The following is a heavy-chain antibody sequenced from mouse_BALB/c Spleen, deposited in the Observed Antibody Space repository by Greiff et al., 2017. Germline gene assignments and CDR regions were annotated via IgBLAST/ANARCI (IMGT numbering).Heavy chain of an antibody. Sequence: EVQLQESGPGLVKPSQSLSLTCTVTGYSITSDYAWNWIRQFPGNKLEWMGYISYSGSTSYNPSLKSRISITRDTSKNQFFLQLNSVTTEDTATYYCARRSSGYRYYAMDYWGQGTSVTVSS. CDR2: ISYSGST. V-gene: IGHV3-2*02. J-gene: IGHJ4*01. D-gene: IGHD3-1*01. CDR1: GYSITSDYA. CDR3: ARRSSGYRYYAMDY.